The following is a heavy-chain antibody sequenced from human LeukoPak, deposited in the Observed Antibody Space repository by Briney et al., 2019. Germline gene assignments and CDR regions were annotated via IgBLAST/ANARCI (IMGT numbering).Heavy chain of an antibody. CDR1: GGSISSYY. V-gene: IGHV4-59*01. Sequence: SETLSLTCTVSGGSISSYYWSWIRQPPGKGLEWIGYIYNRGSTNYNPSLKSRVTISVDTSKNQFSLRLRSVTAADTAVYYCARDRPGIAVAGDAFDIWGQGTMVTVSS. J-gene: IGHJ3*02. CDR3: ARDRPGIAVAGDAFDI. D-gene: IGHD6-19*01. CDR2: IYNRGST.